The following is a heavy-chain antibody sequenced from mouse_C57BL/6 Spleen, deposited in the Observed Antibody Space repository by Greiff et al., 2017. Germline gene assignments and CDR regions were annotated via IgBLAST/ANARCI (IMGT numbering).Heavy chain of an antibody. CDR1: GFTFSDYY. Sequence: EVMLVESGGGLVQPGGSLKLSCAASGFTFSDYYMYWVRQTPEKRLEWVAYISNGGGSTYYPDTVKGRFTISRDNAKNTLYLQMSRLKSEDTAMYYCARLDDGYYLYYAMDYWGQGTSVTVSS. J-gene: IGHJ4*01. D-gene: IGHD2-3*01. CDR2: ISNGGGST. CDR3: ARLDDGYYLYYAMDY. V-gene: IGHV5-12*01.